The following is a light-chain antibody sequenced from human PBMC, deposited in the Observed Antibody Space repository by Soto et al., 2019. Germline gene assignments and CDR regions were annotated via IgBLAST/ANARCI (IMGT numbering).Light chain of an antibody. Sequence: QSALTQPASVSGSPGQSITISCTGTSSAFGGYNYVSWYQHHPAKAPKLMIYDVSIRPSGVSNRFSGSKSGNTASLTISGLQAEDEADYYCSSYTSSSSYVFGTGTKVTVL. CDR1: SSAFGGYNY. CDR3: SSYTSSSSYV. CDR2: DVS. V-gene: IGLV2-14*03. J-gene: IGLJ1*01.